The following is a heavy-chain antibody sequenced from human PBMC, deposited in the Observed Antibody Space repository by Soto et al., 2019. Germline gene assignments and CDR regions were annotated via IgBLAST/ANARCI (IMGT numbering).Heavy chain of an antibody. CDR3: ARLYPRALWFGESMGDWFDP. D-gene: IGHD3-10*01. J-gene: IGHJ5*02. V-gene: IGHV4-30-4*01. CDR1: GGSISSGDYY. CDR2: IYYSGST. Sequence: SETLSLTCTVSGGSISSGDYYWSWIRQPPGKGLEWIGYIYYSGSTYYNPSLKSRVTISVDTSKNQFSLKLSSVTAADTAVYYCARLYPRALWFGESMGDWFDPWGQGTLVTVSS.